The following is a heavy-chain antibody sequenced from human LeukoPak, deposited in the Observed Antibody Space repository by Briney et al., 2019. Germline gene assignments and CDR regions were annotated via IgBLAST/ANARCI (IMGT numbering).Heavy chain of an antibody. Sequence: GGSLRLSCAASRFTFSNYWMHWVRQAPGKGLVWVSRINTDGSTTTYADSVKGRFTISRDNAKNTLYLQMNSLRAEDTAVYYCSTGAPGDNSQGSRDYWGQGTLVTVSS. CDR1: RFTFSNYW. CDR3: STGAPGDNSQGSRDY. CDR2: INTDGSTT. J-gene: IGHJ4*02. D-gene: IGHD4-23*01. V-gene: IGHV3-74*01.